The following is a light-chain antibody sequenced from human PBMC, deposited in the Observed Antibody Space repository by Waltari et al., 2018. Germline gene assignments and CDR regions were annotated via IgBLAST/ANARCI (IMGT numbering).Light chain of an antibody. CDR3: CTCTSSSSYV. CDR1: TKVVDGPKC. CDR2: DVT. V-gene: IGLV2-14*03. J-gene: IGLJ2*01. Sequence: QSALTQPASVSGSPGQSIPISCSGITKVVDGPKCASWYQHHPGKAPKLIIYDVTNRPSGVTNRFSGSKSGNTASLSISGLRAEDEAVYHCCTCTSSSSYVFGGGTKVTVL.